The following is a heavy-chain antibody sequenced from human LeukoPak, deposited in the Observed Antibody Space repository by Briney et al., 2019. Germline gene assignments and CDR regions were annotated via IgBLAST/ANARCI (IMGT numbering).Heavy chain of an antibody. J-gene: IGHJ3*02. Sequence: GGSLTLSCAASGLTFSSYGMHWVRQAPGNGLEWEAVIWYDGSNKYYADSVKGRFTISRDNSKNTLYLQMNSLRAEDTAVYYCARETYYYGAFDIWGQGTMVTVSS. CDR1: GLTFSSYG. CDR3: ARETYYYGAFDI. CDR2: IWYDGSNK. D-gene: IGHD3-10*01. V-gene: IGHV3-33*01.